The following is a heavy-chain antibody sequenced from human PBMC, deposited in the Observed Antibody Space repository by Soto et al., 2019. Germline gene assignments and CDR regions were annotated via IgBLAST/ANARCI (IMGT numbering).Heavy chain of an antibody. V-gene: IGHV3-13*01. D-gene: IGHD6-13*01. CDR2: ITTTGDT. CDR3: AMGGAAAGNWFDP. CDR1: GFIFSSYD. J-gene: IGHJ5*02. Sequence: PGGSLRLSCAASGFIFSSYDVHWVRQAPGKGLEWVSVITTTGDTYYAASVKGRFTISRDNSKNTLYLQMNSLRAEDTAVYYCAMGGAAAGNWFDPWGQGTLVTVSS.